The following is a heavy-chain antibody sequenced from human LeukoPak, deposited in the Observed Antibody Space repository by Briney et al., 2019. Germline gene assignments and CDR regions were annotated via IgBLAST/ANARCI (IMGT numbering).Heavy chain of an antibody. CDR2: IYYTGRT. CDR3: ARFGDYIIDS. V-gene: IGHV4-30-4*08. J-gene: IGHJ4*02. CDR1: GFTFSSYEMN. D-gene: IGHD4-17*01. Sequence: LRLSCAASGFTFSSYEMNWVRQAPGEGLEWIGYIYYTGRTYYNPSLKSRVTISLDTSKNQFSLELTSVTAADTAVYFCARFGDYIIDSWGQGTLVTVSS.